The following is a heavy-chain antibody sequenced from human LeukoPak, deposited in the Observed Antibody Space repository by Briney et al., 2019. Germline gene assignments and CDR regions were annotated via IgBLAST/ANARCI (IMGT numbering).Heavy chain of an antibody. D-gene: IGHD1-26*01. Sequence: SVKVSCKASGSTFSRSAIIWVRQAPGQGLQWMGGVIPILGTTNYAQRFQDRVSITTDDSTSTSYMEFRSLRSVDTAVYYCARDDGSATMGFDSWGQGTLVTVSS. CDR3: ARDDGSATMGFDS. J-gene: IGHJ4*02. CDR2: VIPILGTT. V-gene: IGHV1-69*05. CDR1: GSTFSRSA.